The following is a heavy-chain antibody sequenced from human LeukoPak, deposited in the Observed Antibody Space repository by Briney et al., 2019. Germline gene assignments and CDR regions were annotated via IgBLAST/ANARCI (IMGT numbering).Heavy chain of an antibody. D-gene: IGHD3-10*01. J-gene: IGHJ1*01. Sequence: GGSLRLSCAASGFTFSDFSMNWVRQAPGKGLEWVSYISSTSRTIYYADSVKGRFTISRDNAKNSLYLQMNRLRVEDTAVYYCAGPLGSPYFHHWGQGTLVTVSS. CDR3: AGPLGSPYFHH. V-gene: IGHV3-48*01. CDR2: ISSTSRTI. CDR1: GFTFSDFS.